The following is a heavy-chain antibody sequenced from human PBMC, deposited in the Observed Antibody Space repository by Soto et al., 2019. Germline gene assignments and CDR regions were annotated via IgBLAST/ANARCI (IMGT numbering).Heavy chain of an antibody. CDR2: IYHSGST. J-gene: IGHJ4*02. D-gene: IGHD1-26*01. Sequence: QLQLQESGSGLVKPSQTLSLTCAVSGGSISSGGYSWSWIRQPPGKGLAWIGYIYHSGSTYYNPSLKSRVTISVDRSKNQFSRKLSSVTAADTAVDYCARAASGRVFDYWGQGTLVTVSS. V-gene: IGHV4-30-2*01. CDR1: GGSISSGGYS. CDR3: ARAASGRVFDY.